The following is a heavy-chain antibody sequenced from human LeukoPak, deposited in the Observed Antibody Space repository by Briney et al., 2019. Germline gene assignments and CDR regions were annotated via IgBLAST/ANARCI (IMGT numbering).Heavy chain of an antibody. D-gene: IGHD1-1*01. CDR2: ISDSGGTT. J-gene: IGHJ6*02. V-gene: IGHV3-23*01. CDR3: ARERYNWNDALYYYYGMDV. Sequence: GGSLRLSCVASGFTFSSYAMSWVRQAPGKGVEWVSAISDSGGTTYYAESVKGWFTMSRDNSKNTLYLQMNSLRVEDTAEYYCARERYNWNDALYYYYGMDVWGQGTTVTVSS. CDR1: GFTFSSYA.